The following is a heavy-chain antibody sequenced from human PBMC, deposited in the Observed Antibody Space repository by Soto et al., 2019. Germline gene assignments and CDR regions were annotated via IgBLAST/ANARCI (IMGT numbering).Heavy chain of an antibody. CDR3: ARDDYYDSRGFDP. CDR2: IYHRGST. D-gene: IGHD3-22*01. CDR1: GYSINSDHY. Sequence: SETLSLTCTVSGYSINSDHYWGWIRQPPGKGLEWIGCIYHRGSTYYNPSLKSRVTISVDRSKNQFSLKLSSVTAADTAVYYCARDDYYDSRGFDPWGQGTLVTVSS. J-gene: IGHJ5*02. V-gene: IGHV4-38-2*02.